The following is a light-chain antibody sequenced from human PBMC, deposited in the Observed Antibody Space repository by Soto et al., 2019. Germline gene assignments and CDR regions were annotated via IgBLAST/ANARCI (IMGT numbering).Light chain of an antibody. CDR1: SSNIGNNY. V-gene: IGLV1-51*02. Sequence: QSALTQPPSVSAAPGQKVTISCSGSSSNIGNNYVSWYQQLPGTAPKLLIYENNKRPSGIPDRFSGSKSGTSATLGITGLQTGDEADYYGGTWDSTRSAYVFGTGTKVTVL. CDR3: GTWDSTRSAYV. J-gene: IGLJ1*01. CDR2: ENN.